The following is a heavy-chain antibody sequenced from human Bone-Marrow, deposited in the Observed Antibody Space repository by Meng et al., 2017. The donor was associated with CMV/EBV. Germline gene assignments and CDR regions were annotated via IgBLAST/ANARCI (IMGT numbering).Heavy chain of an antibody. CDR3: ARDWSSGSYLFDY. CDR2: ISSSSSYI. D-gene: IGHD1-26*01. J-gene: IGHJ4*02. Sequence: LSLTCAASGFTFSSYSMNWVRQAPGKGLEWVSSISSSSSYIYYADSVKGRFTISRDNAKNSLYLQMNSLRAEDTAVYYCARDWSSGSYLFDYWGQGTRVTGSS. V-gene: IGHV3-21*01. CDR1: GFTFSSYS.